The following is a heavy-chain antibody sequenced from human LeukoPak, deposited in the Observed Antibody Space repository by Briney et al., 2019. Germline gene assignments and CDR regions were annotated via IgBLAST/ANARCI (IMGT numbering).Heavy chain of an antibody. CDR1: GGSIRSAGYY. V-gene: IGHV4-31*03. J-gene: IGHJ4*02. CDR3: ATSGYYPKIDY. D-gene: IGHD3-22*01. CDR2: IYYSGDT. Sequence: SETLSLTCTVSGGSIRSAGYYWSWIRQHPGKGLEWIGYIYYSGDTYYNPSLKSRVTISVDTSKNQFSLKLGSVTAPDTAVYYCATSGYYPKIDYWGQGTLVTVSS.